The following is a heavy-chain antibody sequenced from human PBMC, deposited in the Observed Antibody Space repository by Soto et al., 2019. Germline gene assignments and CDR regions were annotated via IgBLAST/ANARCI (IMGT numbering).Heavy chain of an antibody. CDR2: IIPIFGTA. Sequence: SVKVSCKASGGTFSSYAISWVRQAPGQGLEWMGGIIPIFGTANYAQKFQGRVTITADESTSTAYMELSSLRSEDTAVYYCARGYCSGGSCFYYGMDVWGQGTTVTVSS. J-gene: IGHJ6*02. CDR1: GGTFSSYA. V-gene: IGHV1-69*13. CDR3: ARGYCSGGSCFYYGMDV. D-gene: IGHD2-15*01.